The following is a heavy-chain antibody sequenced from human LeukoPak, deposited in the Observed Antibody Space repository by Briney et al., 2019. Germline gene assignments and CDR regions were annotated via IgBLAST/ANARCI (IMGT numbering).Heavy chain of an antibody. CDR3: ARVRGSGSYYGGFIDY. Sequence: SETLSLTCTVSAGSVSSGGYYWSWIRQHPGKGLAWIGYIYYSGSTYYNPSLKSRVTISVDTSKNQFSLKLSSVTAADTAVYYCARVRGSGSYYGGFIDYWGQGTLVTVSS. D-gene: IGHD3-10*01. CDR2: IYYSGST. J-gene: IGHJ4*02. V-gene: IGHV4-31*03. CDR1: AGSVSSGGYY.